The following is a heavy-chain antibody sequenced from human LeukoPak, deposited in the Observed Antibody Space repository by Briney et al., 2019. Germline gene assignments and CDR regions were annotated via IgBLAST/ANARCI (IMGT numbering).Heavy chain of an antibody. J-gene: IGHJ3*01. CDR3: ARRWVYGKRAFDA. CDR1: GGSISGTYY. CDR2: IYYTGTT. D-gene: IGHD3-10*01. Sequence: SETLSLTCTVSGGSISGTYYWSWIRPPPGKGLEWIGYIYYTGTTDSNPSLKSRVTISLDTSKNQFSLNLNSVTAADTAVYYCARRWVYGKRAFDAWGQGTMVTVSS. V-gene: IGHV4-59*08.